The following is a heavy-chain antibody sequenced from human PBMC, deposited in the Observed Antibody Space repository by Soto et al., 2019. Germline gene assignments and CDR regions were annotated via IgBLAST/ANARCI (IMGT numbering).Heavy chain of an antibody. CDR1: GDSVSSGSYY. CDR2: VYFTRGT. V-gene: IGHV4-30-4*01. Sequence: QVQLQESGPGLVKPSQNLSLTYSVSGDSVSSGSYYWSWIRQPPGKGLEWIGYVYFTRGTSYNPSLKSRVSISSDTSKNQFSLTLYSVTAADTAVYYWVRDGRSGWGQDYWGQGSLVTVSS. CDR3: VRDGRSGWGQDY. J-gene: IGHJ4*02. D-gene: IGHD7-27*01.